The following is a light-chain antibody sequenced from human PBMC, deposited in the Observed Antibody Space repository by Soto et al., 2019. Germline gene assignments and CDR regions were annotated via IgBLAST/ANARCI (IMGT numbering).Light chain of an antibody. J-gene: IGKJ1*01. V-gene: IGKV1-27*01. CDR3: LNYNNAPQT. CDR1: QDISNF. CDR2: TAT. Sequence: QMTQSPSSLSASVGDRVNITCRASQDISNFLAWYQQKPGEVPKVLIYTATTLTSRVPSRFSGSGSGTDFTLTISGLQPEDVATYFCLNYNNAPQTFGQGTKVDIK.